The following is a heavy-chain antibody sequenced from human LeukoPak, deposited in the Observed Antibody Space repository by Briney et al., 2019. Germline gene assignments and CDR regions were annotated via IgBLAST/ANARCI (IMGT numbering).Heavy chain of an antibody. CDR2: ISGSGGST. CDR1: GFNFLSFG. D-gene: IGHD1-26*01. Sequence: GRSLRLSCAASGFNFLSFGMHWVRQAPGKGLEWVSAISGSGGSTYYADSVKGRFTISRDNSKNTLYLQMNSLRAEDTAVYYCAKGSVTSSGSEPYFDYWGQGTLVTVSS. V-gene: IGHV3-23*01. CDR3: AKGSVTSSGSEPYFDY. J-gene: IGHJ4*02.